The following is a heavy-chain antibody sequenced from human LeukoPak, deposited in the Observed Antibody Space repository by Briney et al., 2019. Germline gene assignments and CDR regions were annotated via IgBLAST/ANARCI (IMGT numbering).Heavy chain of an antibody. CDR2: LNPNSGGK. CDR1: GYTFTGYY. Sequence: GASVKVSCKASGYTFTGYYMHWVRQAPGQGLEWMGWLNPNSGGKNYAQKFQGRVTMTRDTSISTAYMELSRLRSDDTSVYYCARPSSSGYYYRNWFDPWGQGTLVTVSS. D-gene: IGHD3-22*01. CDR3: ARPSSSGYYYRNWFDP. V-gene: IGHV1-2*02. J-gene: IGHJ5*02.